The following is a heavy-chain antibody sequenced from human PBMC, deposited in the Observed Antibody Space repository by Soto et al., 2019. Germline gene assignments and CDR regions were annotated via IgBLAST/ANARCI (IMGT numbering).Heavy chain of an antibody. V-gene: IGHV3-30*18. CDR3: AKGLGELSPESFDY. CDR2: ISYDGSDK. D-gene: IGHD3-16*02. J-gene: IGHJ4*02. Sequence: QVHLVESGGGVVQPGRSLRLSCAASGFTFSYSAMHWVRQAPGKGLEWVAVISYDGSDKYYGDSVKGRFTISRDNSKNTLDLQMSSLRADDTAVYYCAKGLGELSPESFDYWGQGTLITVSS. CDR1: GFTFSYSA.